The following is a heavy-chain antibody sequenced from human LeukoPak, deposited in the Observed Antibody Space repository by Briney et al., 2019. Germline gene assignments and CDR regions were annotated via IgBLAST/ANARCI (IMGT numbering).Heavy chain of an antibody. CDR2: FDPEDGET. CDR3: ARAPMRGIAAAGKGYYFDY. Sequence: ASVKVSCKVSGYTLTELSMHWVRQAPGKGLEWMGGFDPEDGETIYAQKFQGRVTMTRDTSTSTVYMELSSLRSEDTAVYYCARAPMRGIAAAGKGYYFDYWGQGTLVTVSS. CDR1: GYTLTELS. D-gene: IGHD6-13*01. V-gene: IGHV1-24*01. J-gene: IGHJ4*02.